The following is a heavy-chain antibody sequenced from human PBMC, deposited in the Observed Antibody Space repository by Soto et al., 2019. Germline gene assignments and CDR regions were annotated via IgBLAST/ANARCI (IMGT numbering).Heavy chain of an antibody. CDR1: GYTFSSYS. V-gene: IGHV3-23*04. Sequence: VQLVQSGAEVKKPGASVRVSCKASGYTFSSYSMTWVRQTPGKGLEWVSDISGSGDNTYYADSVKGRFTISRDNSKNTLDLQMKSLRAEDTALYYCAKRERWPASGPYWGQGTLVTVSS. D-gene: IGHD1-1*01. CDR2: ISGSGDNT. CDR3: AKRERWPASGPY. J-gene: IGHJ4*02.